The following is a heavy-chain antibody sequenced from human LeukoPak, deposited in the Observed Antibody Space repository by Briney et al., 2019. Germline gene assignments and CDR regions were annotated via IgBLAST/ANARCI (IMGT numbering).Heavy chain of an antibody. CDR1: GFTFSSCW. CDR2: INSDGSST. Sequence: GGSLRLSCAASGFTFSSCWMHWVRQAPGKGLVWVSRINSDGSSTSYADSVKGRFTISRDNAKNTLYLQMNSLRAEDTAVYYCAREGPYCSSTSCYYYYGMDVWGQGTTVTVSS. D-gene: IGHD2-2*01. V-gene: IGHV3-74*01. CDR3: AREGPYCSSTSCYYYYGMDV. J-gene: IGHJ6*02.